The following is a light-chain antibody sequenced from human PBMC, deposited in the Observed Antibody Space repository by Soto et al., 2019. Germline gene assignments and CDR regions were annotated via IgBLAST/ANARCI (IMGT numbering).Light chain of an antibody. CDR1: SSNIGRNS. Sequence: QSVLTHARSVSWTPGHRVTITCSGSSSNIGRNSANWYQHLPGTAPKLLTHGNNHRPSGVPDRFSGSKSGTSASLAISGLHPEDEADYCCAAWDDSLNAYVFGDGTKVTVL. V-gene: IGLV1-44*01. CDR3: AAWDDSLNAYV. J-gene: IGLJ1*01. CDR2: GNN.